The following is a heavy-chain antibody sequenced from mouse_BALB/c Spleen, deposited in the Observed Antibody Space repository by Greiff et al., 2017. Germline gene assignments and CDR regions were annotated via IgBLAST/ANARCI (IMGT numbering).Heavy chain of an antibody. D-gene: IGHD1-1*01. J-gene: IGHJ1*01. Sequence: VMLVESGPGLVAPSQSLSITCTVSGFSLTGYGVNWVRQPPGKGLEWLGMIWGDGSTDYNSALKSRLSISKDNSKSQVFLKMNSLQTDDTARYYCATYYYCSSYRYFDVWGAGTTVTVSS. CDR1: GFSLTGYG. V-gene: IGHV2-6-7*01. CDR2: IWGDGST. CDR3: ATYYYCSSYRYFDV.